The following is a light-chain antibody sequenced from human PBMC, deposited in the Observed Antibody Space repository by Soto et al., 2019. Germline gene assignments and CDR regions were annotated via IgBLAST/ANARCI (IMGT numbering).Light chain of an antibody. Sequence: QSALTQPPSVSGSPGQSVTISCTGTSSDVGGYTLVSWYQQHPGEAPKLLIYEASKRPSGVSYRFSGSKSVDTASLTISGLQADDEADYYCCSYAGTDAVVVFGGGTKLTGL. CDR2: EAS. CDR1: SSDVGGYTL. CDR3: CSYAGTDAVVV. V-gene: IGLV2-23*02. J-gene: IGLJ3*02.